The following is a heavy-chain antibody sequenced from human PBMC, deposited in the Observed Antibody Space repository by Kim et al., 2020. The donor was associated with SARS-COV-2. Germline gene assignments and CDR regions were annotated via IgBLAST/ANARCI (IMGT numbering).Heavy chain of an antibody. D-gene: IGHD6-19*01. CDR3: AKERIAVADDYYYYGMDV. Sequence: GGSLRLSCAASGFSFSSYVMHWVRQAPGKGLEWVAAISDDGIDKNYGDSVKGRFTITRDNPKKMLFLQMDSLRHEDTAVYFCAKERIAVADDYYYYGMDVWGPGTTVTVS. CDR2: ISDDGIDK. CDR1: GFSFSSYV. V-gene: IGHV3-30*18. J-gene: IGHJ6*02.